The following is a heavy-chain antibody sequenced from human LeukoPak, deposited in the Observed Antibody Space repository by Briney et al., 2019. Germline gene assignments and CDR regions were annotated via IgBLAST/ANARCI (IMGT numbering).Heavy chain of an antibody. CDR3: AKDSTGSGWRYFDY. V-gene: IGHV3-23*01. D-gene: IGHD6-19*01. J-gene: IGHJ4*02. CDR1: GFTFSSYA. Sequence: GGPLRLSCAASGFTFSSYAMSWVGQARGKGLEWVSAISGSGGSTYYADSVKGRFTISRDNSKNTLYLQMNSLRAEDTAVYYCAKDSTGSGWRYFDYWGQGTLVTVSS. CDR2: ISGSGGST.